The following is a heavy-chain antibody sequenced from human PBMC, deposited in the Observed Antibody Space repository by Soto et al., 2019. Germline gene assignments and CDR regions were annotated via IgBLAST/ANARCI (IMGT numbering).Heavy chain of an antibody. CDR3: AKEGGFRTESPLYYYGMDV. CDR2: ISDDGSNK. V-gene: IGHV3-30*18. Sequence: QVQLVESGGGVVQPGRSLRLSCAASGLTLSKYGMHWVRQAPGKGLEWVAVISDDGSNKYYADYVKGRLTISRDNSKNTLYLQMNSLRLEDTAVYYCAKEGGFRTESPLYYYGMDVWGQGTTVTVSS. CDR1: GLTLSKYG. D-gene: IGHD6-25*01. J-gene: IGHJ6*02.